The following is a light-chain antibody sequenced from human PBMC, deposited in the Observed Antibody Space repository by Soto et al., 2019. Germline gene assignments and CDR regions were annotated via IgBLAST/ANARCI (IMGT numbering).Light chain of an antibody. CDR1: QSVSSSY. V-gene: IGKV3-20*01. J-gene: IGKJ2*01. CDR3: QQYGSSPRYT. Sequence: EIVLTQSPGTLSLSPGERATLSCRASQSVSSSYLAWYQQKPGQAPRLLIYGASSRATGIPDRFSGSGSGTDFTLTISRLEPEDVAVDYCQQYGSSPRYTFGQGTKLEIK. CDR2: GAS.